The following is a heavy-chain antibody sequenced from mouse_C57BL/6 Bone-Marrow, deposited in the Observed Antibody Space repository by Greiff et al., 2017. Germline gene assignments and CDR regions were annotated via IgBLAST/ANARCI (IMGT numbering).Heavy chain of an antibody. V-gene: IGHV5-4*01. J-gene: IGHJ2*01. D-gene: IGHD1-1*02. CDR1: GFTFSSYA. CDR3: ARDGGYLYYFDY. Sequence: EVKLVESGGGLVKPGGSLKLSCAASGFTFSSYAMSWVRQTPEKRLEWVATISDGGSYTYYPDNVKGRFTISRDNAKNNLYLQMSHLKSEDTAMYYCARDGGYLYYFDYWGQGTTLTVSS. CDR2: ISDGGSYT.